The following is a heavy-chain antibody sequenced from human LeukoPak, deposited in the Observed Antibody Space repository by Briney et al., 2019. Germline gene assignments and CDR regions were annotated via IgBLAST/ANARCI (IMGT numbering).Heavy chain of an antibody. D-gene: IGHD6-19*01. V-gene: IGHV3-23*01. CDR3: ARGPGSGSEFDY. CDR2: ISGSGGST. J-gene: IGHJ4*02. CDR1: GGSISSYY. Sequence: ETLSLTCTVSGGSISSYYWSWVRQAPGKGLEWVSAISGSGGSTYYADSVKGRFTISRDNSKNTLYLQMNSLRAEDTAVYYCARGPGSGSEFDYWGQGTLVTVSP.